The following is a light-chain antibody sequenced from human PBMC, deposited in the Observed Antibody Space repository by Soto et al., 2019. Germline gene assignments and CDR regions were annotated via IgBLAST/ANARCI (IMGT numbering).Light chain of an antibody. CDR2: SNN. Sequence: QSVLTQPPSASGTPGQRVTISCSGSSSNIGSNIVNWYQQLPGTAPKLLIHSNNQRPSGVPDRFSGSTSGTSASLAISGLQSEDEADYYCGAWDDSLNGVVFGGGTKLTVL. V-gene: IGLV1-44*01. CDR1: SSNIGSNI. J-gene: IGLJ2*01. CDR3: GAWDDSLNGVV.